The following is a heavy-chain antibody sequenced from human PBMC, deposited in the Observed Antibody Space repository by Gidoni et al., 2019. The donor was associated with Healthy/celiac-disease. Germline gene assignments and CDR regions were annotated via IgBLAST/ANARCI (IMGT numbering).Heavy chain of an antibody. CDR2: IYYSGST. CDR1: GGSVSSGSYY. V-gene: IGHV4-61*01. J-gene: IGHJ5*02. Sequence: QVQLQESGPGLVKPSATLALTCTVSGGSVSSGSYYWSWIRQPPGKGLEWIGYIYYSGSTNYNPSLKSRVTISVDTSKNQFSLKLSSVTAADTAVYYCARVKMAFDPWGQGTLVTVSS. CDR3: ARVKMAFDP.